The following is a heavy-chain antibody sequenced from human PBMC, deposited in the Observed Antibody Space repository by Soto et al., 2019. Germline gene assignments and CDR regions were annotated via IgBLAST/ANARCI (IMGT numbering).Heavy chain of an antibody. Sequence: PGGSLRLSCAASGFTFSSYSMNWVRQAPGKGLEWVSSISSSSSYIYYADSVKGRFTISRDNAKNSLYLQMNSLRAEDTAVYYCARDNYQPHRIYYYYYGMDVWGQGTTVTVSS. J-gene: IGHJ6*02. CDR1: GFTFSSYS. CDR2: ISSSSSYI. D-gene: IGHD2-2*01. V-gene: IGHV3-21*01. CDR3: ARDNYQPHRIYYYYYGMDV.